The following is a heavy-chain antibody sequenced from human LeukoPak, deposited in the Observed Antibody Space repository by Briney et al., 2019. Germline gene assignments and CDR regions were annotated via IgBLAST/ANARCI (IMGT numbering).Heavy chain of an antibody. CDR3: ARGGCGGDCYFGDY. V-gene: IGHV3-21*01. Sequence: PGGSLRLSCAASGFTFSSYSMNWVRQAPGKGLEWFSSISSSSSYIYYADSVKGRFTISRDNAKNSLYLQMNSLRAEDTAVYYCARGGCGGDCYFGDYWGQGTLVTVSS. CDR2: ISSSSSYI. CDR1: GFTFSSYS. J-gene: IGHJ4*02. D-gene: IGHD2-21*02.